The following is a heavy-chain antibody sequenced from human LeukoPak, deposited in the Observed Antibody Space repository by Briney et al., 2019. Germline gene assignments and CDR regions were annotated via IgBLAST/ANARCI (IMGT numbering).Heavy chain of an antibody. D-gene: IGHD5-18*01. Sequence: PGGSLRLSCAASGFTFGNYGMHWVRQAPGKGLEWVAFIRYDARNIYYADSVKGRFTISRDNSKKTLYLQMNSLRAEDTAFYYCAKDIYSYGELDHWGQGTLVTVSS. CDR1: GFTFGNYG. CDR3: AKDIYSYGELDH. V-gene: IGHV3-30*02. J-gene: IGHJ4*02. CDR2: IRYDARNI.